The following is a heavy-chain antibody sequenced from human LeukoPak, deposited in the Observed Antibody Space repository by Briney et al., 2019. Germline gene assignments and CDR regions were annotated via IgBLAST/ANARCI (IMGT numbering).Heavy chain of an antibody. CDR3: ARRGYDSSGYYYAY. V-gene: IGHV4-39*01. D-gene: IGHD3-22*01. J-gene: IGHJ4*02. CDR1: GGSISSSSYY. CDR2: IYYSGST. Sequence: MPSETLSLTCTVSGGSISSSSYYWAWIRQPPGKGLEWIGSIYYSGSTYYNPSLKSRVTISVDTSKNQFSLKLSSVTAADTAVYYCARRGYDSSGYYYAYWGQGTLVTVSS.